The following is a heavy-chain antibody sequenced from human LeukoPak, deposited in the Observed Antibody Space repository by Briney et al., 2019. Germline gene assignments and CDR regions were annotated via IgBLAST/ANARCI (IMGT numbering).Heavy chain of an antibody. D-gene: IGHD2-15*01. J-gene: IGHJ4*02. CDR2: VRNKANGYRT. CDR1: GFTFSSYS. Sequence: PGGSLGLSCAASGFTFSSYSMNWVRQAPGKGLEWVGRVRNKANGYRTEYAASVEGRFTVSGDASKNSLYLQMNSLKTEDTAVYYCARSGYCGAGTCYSDYFDYWGLGTLVTVSS. V-gene: IGHV3-72*01. CDR3: ARSGYCGAGTCYSDYFDY.